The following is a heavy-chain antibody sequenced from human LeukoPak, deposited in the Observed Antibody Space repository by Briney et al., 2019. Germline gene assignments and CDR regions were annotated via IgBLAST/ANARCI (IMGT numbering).Heavy chain of an antibody. Sequence: ASVKVSCKASGYTFNSYDINWVRQATGQGLEWMGWMHPNSGNTAYAQKFQGRVTMTRNTSISTAYMELSSLRSEDTAVYYCARGPSGYSSSWYAYRENWFDPWGQGTLVTVSS. CDR1: GYTFNSYD. CDR2: MHPNSGNT. D-gene: IGHD6-13*01. J-gene: IGHJ5*02. V-gene: IGHV1-8*01. CDR3: ARGPSGYSSSWYAYRENWFDP.